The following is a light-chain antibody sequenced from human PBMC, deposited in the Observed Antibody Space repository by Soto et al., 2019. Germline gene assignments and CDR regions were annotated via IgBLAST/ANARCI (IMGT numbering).Light chain of an antibody. V-gene: IGKV3-15*01. CDR1: QSVSNN. J-gene: IGKJ5*01. CDR2: GAS. Sequence: EIVMTQSPATLSVSPGERATLSCRASQSVSNNLTWYGQAPRLLIYGASTRATGMPARFSGSGSGTEFTLTISGLQPEDFATYYCQHLNSYPVTFGQVTRLEIK. CDR3: QHLNSYPVT.